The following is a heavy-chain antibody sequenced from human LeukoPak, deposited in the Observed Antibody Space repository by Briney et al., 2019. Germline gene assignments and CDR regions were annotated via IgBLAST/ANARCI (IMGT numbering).Heavy chain of an antibody. CDR3: ARADYGGNSPPVAFDI. CDR2: ISYDGSSK. J-gene: IGHJ3*02. CDR1: GFTFSSYA. V-gene: IGHV3-30-3*01. Sequence: GGSLRLSCAASGFTFSSYAMHWVRQAPGKGLEWVAVISYDGSSKYYADSVKGRFTISRDNSKNTLYLQMNSLRAEDTAVYYCARADYGGNSPPVAFDIWGQGTMVTVSS. D-gene: IGHD4-23*01.